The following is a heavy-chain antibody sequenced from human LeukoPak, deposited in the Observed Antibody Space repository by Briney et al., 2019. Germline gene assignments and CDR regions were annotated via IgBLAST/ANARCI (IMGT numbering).Heavy chain of an antibody. CDR3: ARAREYYDSSGYYYDY. V-gene: IGHV3-30-3*01. CDR2: ISYDGSNK. D-gene: IGHD3-22*01. Sequence: GGSLRLSCAASGFTFSSYAMHWVRQAPGKGLEWVAVISYDGSNKYYADSVKGRFTISRDNSKNTLYLQMNSLRAEDTAVYYCARAREYYDSSGYYYDYWGQGTLVSVSS. CDR1: GFTFSSYA. J-gene: IGHJ4*02.